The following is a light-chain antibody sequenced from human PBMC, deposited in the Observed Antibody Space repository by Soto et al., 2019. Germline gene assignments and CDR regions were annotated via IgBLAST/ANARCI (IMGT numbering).Light chain of an antibody. CDR3: QHYSTWLWT. CDR2: GAS. Sequence: EIVMTQSPATLSVSPGERATLSCRASQSVSSKLAWYQQKPGQGPRLLIYGASTRATGIPDRFSASGSGTDFTLTISSLQSEDFAVYYCQHYSTWLWTFGQGTKLEIK. CDR1: QSVSSK. V-gene: IGKV3-15*01. J-gene: IGKJ1*01.